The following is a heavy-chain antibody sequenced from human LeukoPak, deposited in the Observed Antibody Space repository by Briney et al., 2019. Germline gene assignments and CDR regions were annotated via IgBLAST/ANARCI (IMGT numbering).Heavy chain of an antibody. CDR2: ISSSGSTI. V-gene: IGHV3-48*04. D-gene: IGHD3-10*02. CDR1: GFTFSSYG. J-gene: IGHJ6*04. Sequence: GGSLRLSCAASGFTFSSYGMSWVRQAPGKGLEWVSYISSSGSTIYYADSVKGRFTISRDNAKNSLYLQMNSLRAEDTAVYYCAELGITMIGGVWGKGTTVTISS. CDR3: AELGITMIGGV.